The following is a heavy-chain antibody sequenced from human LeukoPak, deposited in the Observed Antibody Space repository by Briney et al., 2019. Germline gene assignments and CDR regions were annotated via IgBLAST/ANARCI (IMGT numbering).Heavy chain of an antibody. CDR3: ARDRSGSSSVDDAFDI. Sequence: GGSLRLSCSASGFSFENYIMNWVRPAPGKGLEGVAYINVITGYIYYADSLKGRFTISRDNAKKSLFLEMNSLRVEDTAVYYCARDRSGSSSVDDAFDIWGQGIMVTVSS. CDR2: INVITGYI. J-gene: IGHJ3*02. CDR1: GFSFENYI. V-gene: IGHV3-21*01. D-gene: IGHD1-26*01.